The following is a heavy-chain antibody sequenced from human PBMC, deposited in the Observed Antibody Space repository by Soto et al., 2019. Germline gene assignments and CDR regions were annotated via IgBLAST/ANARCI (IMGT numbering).Heavy chain of an antibody. V-gene: IGHV4-39*01. CDR3: ATADGFGVVTPFFEY. CDR2: AFYRGST. D-gene: IGHD3-3*01. CDR1: GGSISSRSRY. J-gene: IGHJ4*02. Sequence: QLQPQESGPGLVKPSETLSLTCTVSGGSISSRSRYWGWIRESPGKHLEWIGSAFYRGSTHYNPSLKTRGTISVDTSKNQVSLKLYSVTAADTAVYYCATADGFGVVTPFFEYWGQGILVTVSS.